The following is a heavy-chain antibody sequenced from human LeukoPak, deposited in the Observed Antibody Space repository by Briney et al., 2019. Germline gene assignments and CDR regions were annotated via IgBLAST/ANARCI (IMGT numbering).Heavy chain of an antibody. V-gene: IGHV3-9*01. Sequence: PGRSLRLSCAASGFIFDDYAMHWVRQAPGKGLEWVSGISWTSGRLGYADSVKGRFTISRDNAKNSLYLQMNSLRAEDTALYYCAKDIGYYGSGAYYNNPSYYYGMDVWGQGTTVTVSS. D-gene: IGHD3-10*01. CDR2: ISWTSGRL. CDR1: GFIFDDYA. CDR3: AKDIGYYGSGAYYNNPSYYYGMDV. J-gene: IGHJ6*02.